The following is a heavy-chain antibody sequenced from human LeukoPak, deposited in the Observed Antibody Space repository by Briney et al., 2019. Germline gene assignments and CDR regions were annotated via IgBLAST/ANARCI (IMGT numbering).Heavy chain of an antibody. D-gene: IGHD2-2*02. Sequence: GGSLRLSCAASGFTFSSYWKHWVRQAPAKGLVWVSRINSDGSSTSYADSVKGRFTISRDNAKNTLYLQMNSLRAEDKAVYYCARGDIVVVPAAIVDYWGQGTLVTVSS. J-gene: IGHJ4*02. V-gene: IGHV3-74*01. CDR2: INSDGSST. CDR3: ARGDIVVVPAAIVDY. CDR1: GFTFSSYW.